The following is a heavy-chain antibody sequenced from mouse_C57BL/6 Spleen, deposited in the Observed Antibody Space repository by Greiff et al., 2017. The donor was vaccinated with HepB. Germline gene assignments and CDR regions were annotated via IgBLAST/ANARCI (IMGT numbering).Heavy chain of an antibody. V-gene: IGHV5-4*03. J-gene: IGHJ3*01. CDR3: ARVDDYDWFAY. CDR2: ISDGGSYT. CDR1: GFTFSSYA. D-gene: IGHD2-4*01. Sequence: EVKLVESGGGLVKPGGSLKLSCAASGFTFSSYAMSWVRQTPENRLEWVATISDGGSYTYYPDNVKGRFTISRDNAKNNLYLQMSHLKSEDTAMYYCARVDDYDWFAYWGQGTLVTVSA.